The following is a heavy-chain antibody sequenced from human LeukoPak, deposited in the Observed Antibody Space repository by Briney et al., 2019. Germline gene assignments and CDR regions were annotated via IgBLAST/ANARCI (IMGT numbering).Heavy chain of an antibody. J-gene: IGHJ6*04. CDR2: MNHDGSEK. D-gene: IGHD3-10*01. CDR1: GFMFTSYW. V-gene: IGHV3-7*01. CDR3: ATEARGLGV. Sequence: GGSLRLSCAASGFMFTSYWMSWVRQAPGKGLEWVANMNHDGSEKYYVDAVKGRFTISRDNAKNSLYLQMNSLRAEDTAVYYCATEARGLGVWGKGTTVTISS.